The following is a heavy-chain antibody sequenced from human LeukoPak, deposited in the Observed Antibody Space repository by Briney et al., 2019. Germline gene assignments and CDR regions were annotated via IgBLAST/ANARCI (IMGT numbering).Heavy chain of an antibody. CDR2: ISGGGTYT. Sequence: GGSLRLSCASSGFTFSDYAMPWVRQSPGRGLEWVSAISGGGTYTYYADSVKGRFTISRDNSKNTLYLQMNSLRAEDTAVYYCAKGKYSSSWYFDYWGQGTLVAVSS. CDR1: GFTFSDYA. CDR3: AKGKYSSSWYFDY. J-gene: IGHJ4*02. V-gene: IGHV3-23*01. D-gene: IGHD6-13*01.